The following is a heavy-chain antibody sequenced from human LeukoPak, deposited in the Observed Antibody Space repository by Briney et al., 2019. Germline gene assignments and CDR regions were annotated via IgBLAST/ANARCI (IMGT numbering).Heavy chain of an antibody. D-gene: IGHD5-18*01. CDR1: NGSVRSYY. CDR2: INHSGST. V-gene: IGHV4-34*01. Sequence: PSETLSLTCTVSNGSVRSYYWSWVRQPPGKGLEWIGEINHSGSTNYNPSLKSRVTISVDTSKNQFSLKLSSVTAADTAVYYCARVPRGQYSYGKNYYYGMDVWGQGTTVTVSS. CDR3: ARVPRGQYSYGKNYYYGMDV. J-gene: IGHJ6*02.